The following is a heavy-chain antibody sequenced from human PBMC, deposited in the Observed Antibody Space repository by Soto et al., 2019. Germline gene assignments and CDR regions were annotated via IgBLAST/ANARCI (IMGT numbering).Heavy chain of an antibody. D-gene: IGHD6-19*01. Sequence: EVQLLESGGGLVQPGGSLRLSCAASGFTFSSYAMSWVRQAPGKGLEWVSAISGSGGSTYYADSVKGRFTISRDNSKNTLYLQMNRPRAEDTAVYYCAKEREHSSGWANFDYWGQGTLVTVSS. CDR2: ISGSGGST. V-gene: IGHV3-23*01. CDR3: AKEREHSSGWANFDY. CDR1: GFTFSSYA. J-gene: IGHJ4*02.